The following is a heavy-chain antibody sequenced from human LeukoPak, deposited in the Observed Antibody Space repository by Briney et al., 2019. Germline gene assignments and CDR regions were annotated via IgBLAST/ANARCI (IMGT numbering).Heavy chain of an antibody. CDR2: MNPNSGNT. CDR3: ASSITMVRGGHDAFDI. Sequence: ASVKVSCKASGYTFTSYDINWVRQATGQGLEWMGWMNPNSGNTGYAQKFQGRVTMTRNTSISTAYMELSSLRSEDTAVYYCASSITMVRGGHDAFDIWGQGTMVTVSS. J-gene: IGHJ3*02. D-gene: IGHD3-10*01. CDR1: GYTFTSYD. V-gene: IGHV1-8*01.